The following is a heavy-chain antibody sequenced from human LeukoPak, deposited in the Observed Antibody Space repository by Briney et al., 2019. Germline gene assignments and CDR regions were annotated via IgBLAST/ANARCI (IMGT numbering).Heavy chain of an antibody. CDR2: INPNSGGT. D-gene: IGHD3-10*01. CDR1: GYTFTGYY. V-gene: IGHV1-2*02. Sequence: ASVKVSCKASGYTFTGYYMHWVRQAPGQGLEWMGWINPNSGGTNYAQKFQGRVTMTRDTSISTAYMELSRLRSDDTAVYYCARDTNYYGSGSYPWGQGTLVTVSS. J-gene: IGHJ5*02. CDR3: ARDTNYYGSGSYP.